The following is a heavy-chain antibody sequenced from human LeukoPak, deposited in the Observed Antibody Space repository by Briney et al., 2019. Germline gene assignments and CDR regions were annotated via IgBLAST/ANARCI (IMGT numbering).Heavy chain of an antibody. V-gene: IGHV3-30*18. J-gene: IGHJ6*02. Sequence: PGGSLRLSCAASGFTFSSYWMAWVRQAPGKGLEWVAVISYDGSNKYYADSVKGRFTISRDNSKNTLYLQMNSLRAEDTAVYYCAKDLWFGEHVYYYYYGMDVWGQGTTVTVSS. CDR1: GFTFSSYW. D-gene: IGHD3-10*01. CDR3: AKDLWFGEHVYYYYYGMDV. CDR2: ISYDGSNK.